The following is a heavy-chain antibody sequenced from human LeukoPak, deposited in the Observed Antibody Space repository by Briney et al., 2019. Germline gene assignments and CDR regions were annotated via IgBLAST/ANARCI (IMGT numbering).Heavy chain of an antibody. D-gene: IGHD3-10*01. CDR2: ISSSGSTI. CDR1: GFTLSSYE. J-gene: IGHJ4*02. V-gene: IGHV3-48*03. Sequence: PGGSLRLSCAASGFTLSSYEMNWVRQAPGKGLEWVSYISSSGSTIYYADSVKGRFTISRDNAKNSLYLQMNSLRAEDTAVYYCARDLPITMVRGVQYYFDYWGQGTLVTVSS. CDR3: ARDLPITMVRGVQYYFDY.